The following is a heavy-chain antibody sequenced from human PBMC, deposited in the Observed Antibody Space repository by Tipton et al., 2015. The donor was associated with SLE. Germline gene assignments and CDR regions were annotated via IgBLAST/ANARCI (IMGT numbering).Heavy chain of an antibody. Sequence: TLSLTCAVHGGSFSGYYWSWIRQSPGKGLEWIGEINHSGSTNYSPSLNSRVTISFDTSKNQFSLKLSSVTAADTAVYYRASWAGSGLTTYFDYWGQGTLVTVSS. V-gene: IGHV4-34*01. CDR3: ASWAGSGLTTYFDY. D-gene: IGHD6-19*01. J-gene: IGHJ4*02. CDR1: GGSFSGYY. CDR2: INHSGST.